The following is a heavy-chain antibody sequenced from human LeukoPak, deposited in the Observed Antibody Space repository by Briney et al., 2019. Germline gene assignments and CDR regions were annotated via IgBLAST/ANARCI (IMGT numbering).Heavy chain of an antibody. Sequence: GGSLRLSCAASGFTFSSYAMTWVRQAPGKGLEWVSAISGSGGSTYYADSVKGRFTISRDNSKNTLFLQMNSLRAEDTALYYCAKYCTSTSCHRKKYGKDVWGKGTTVTVSS. J-gene: IGHJ6*04. V-gene: IGHV3-23*01. CDR2: ISGSGGST. CDR1: GFTFSSYA. D-gene: IGHD2-2*01. CDR3: AKYCTSTSCHRKKYGKDV.